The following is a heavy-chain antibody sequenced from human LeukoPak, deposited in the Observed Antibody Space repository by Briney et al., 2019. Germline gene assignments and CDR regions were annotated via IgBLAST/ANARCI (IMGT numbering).Heavy chain of an antibody. CDR1: GGTFSSYA. V-gene: IGHV1-69*05. CDR2: IIPIFGTA. J-gene: IGHJ6*03. Sequence: GASVKVSCKASGGTFSSYAISWVRQAPGQGLEWMGGIIPIFGTANYAQKFQGRVTITTDESTSTAYMELSSLRSEDTAVYYYATQVDTAMVNYYYYYMDVWGKGTTVTVSS. CDR3: ATQVDTAMVNYYYYYMDV. D-gene: IGHD5-18*01.